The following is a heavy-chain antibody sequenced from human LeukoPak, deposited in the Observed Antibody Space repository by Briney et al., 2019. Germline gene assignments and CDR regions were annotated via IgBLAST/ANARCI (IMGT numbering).Heavy chain of an antibody. J-gene: IGHJ4*02. V-gene: IGHV3-43*02. CDR2: TSGDGITT. CDR3: RRDDIYGRADY. CDR1: GFTFNNYA. Sequence: QPGGSLRLSCAASGFTFNNYAIHWVRQAPGKGLEWVSLTSGDGITTYFADSVKGRFTISRDNSKSSLFLQMNSLRTEDPALYYYRRDDIYGRADYWGQGTLVTVSS. D-gene: IGHD3-9*01.